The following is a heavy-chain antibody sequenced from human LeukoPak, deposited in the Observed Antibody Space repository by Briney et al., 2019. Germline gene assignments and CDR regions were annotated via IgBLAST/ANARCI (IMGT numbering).Heavy chain of an antibody. Sequence: SVKVSCKASGGTFSSYAISWVRQAPGQGLEWMGGIIPIFGTANYAQKFQGRVTITTDESTSTAYMELSSLRSEDTAVYYCAGGRYDSSGYYSFDYWGQGTLVTVSS. V-gene: IGHV1-69*05. CDR1: GGTFSSYA. CDR3: AGGRYDSSGYYSFDY. D-gene: IGHD3-22*01. J-gene: IGHJ4*02. CDR2: IIPIFGTA.